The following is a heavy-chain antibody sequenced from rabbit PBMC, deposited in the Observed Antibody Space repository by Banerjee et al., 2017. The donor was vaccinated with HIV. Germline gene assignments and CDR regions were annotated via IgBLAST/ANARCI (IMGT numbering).Heavy chain of an antibody. J-gene: IGHJ4*01. CDR1: GFTLSSYF. V-gene: IGHV1S45*01. Sequence: QEQLEESGGDLVKPGASLTLTCTASGFTLSSYFLCWVRQAPGKGLEWIGCIDTGSSGSTYYASWAKGRFTMSRTSSTTVTLQMTSLTDADTATYFCARDLVAVIGWNFNLWGPGTLVTVS. D-gene: IGHD1-1*01. CDR3: ARDLVAVIGWNFNL. CDR2: IDTGSSGST.